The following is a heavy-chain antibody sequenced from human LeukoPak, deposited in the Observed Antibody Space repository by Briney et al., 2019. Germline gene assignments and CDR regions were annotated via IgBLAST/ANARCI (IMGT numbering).Heavy chain of an antibody. CDR2: ISHSGST. CDR1: GGSFSGYY. V-gene: IGHV4-34*01. CDR3: ARLAYCGGDCYSSGYYFDY. J-gene: IGHJ4*02. D-gene: IGHD2-21*02. Sequence: SETLSLTCAVYGGSFSGYYWSWIRQPPGKGLEWIGEISHSGSTNYNPSLKSRVTISVDTSKNQFSLKLSSVTAADTAVYYCARLAYCGGDCYSSGYYFDYWGQGTLVTVSS.